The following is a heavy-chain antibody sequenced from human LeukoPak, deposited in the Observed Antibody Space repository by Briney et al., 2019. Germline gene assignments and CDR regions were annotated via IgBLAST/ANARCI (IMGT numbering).Heavy chain of an antibody. J-gene: IGHJ4*02. CDR1: GYTFTSYG. CDR3: EAITYYYGSGNTN. CDR2: ISAYNGNT. Sequence: GASVKVSCKASGYTFTSYGISWVRQAPGQGLEWMGWISAYNGNTNYAQKLQGRVTMTTDTSTSTAYMELSSLRSEDTAVYYCEAITYYYGSGNTNWGQGTLVTVSS. D-gene: IGHD3-10*01. V-gene: IGHV1-18*01.